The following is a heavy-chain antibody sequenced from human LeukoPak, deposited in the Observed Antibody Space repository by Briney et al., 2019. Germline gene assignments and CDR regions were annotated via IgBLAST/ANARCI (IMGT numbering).Heavy chain of an antibody. CDR1: GGSFSGYY. Sequence: SETLSLTCAVYGGSFSGYYWSWIRQPPGKGLEWIGEINYSGSTNYNPSLKSRVTISVDTSKNQFSLKLSSVTAADTAVYYCARGRGDIVVVVAATVYDYWGQGTLVTVSS. D-gene: IGHD2-15*01. CDR2: INYSGST. J-gene: IGHJ4*02. CDR3: ARGRGDIVVVVAATVYDY. V-gene: IGHV4-34*01.